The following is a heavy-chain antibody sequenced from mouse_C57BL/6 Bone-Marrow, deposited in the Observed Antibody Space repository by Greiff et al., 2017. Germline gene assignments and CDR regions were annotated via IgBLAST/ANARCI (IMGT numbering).Heavy chain of an antibody. J-gene: IGHJ1*03. CDR2: IYPGSGST. Sequence: QVQLQQPGAELVKPGASVKMSCKASGYTFTSYWITWVKQRPGQGLEWIGDIYPGSGSTNYNEKFKSKATLTVDTSSSTAYMQLSSLTSEDSAVDYCAREDYYGSSYWYFDVWGTGTTVTVSS. V-gene: IGHV1-55*01. CDR1: GYTFTSYW. D-gene: IGHD1-1*01. CDR3: AREDYYGSSYWYFDV.